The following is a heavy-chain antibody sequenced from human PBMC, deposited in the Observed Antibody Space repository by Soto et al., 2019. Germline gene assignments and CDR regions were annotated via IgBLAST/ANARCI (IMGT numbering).Heavy chain of an antibody. CDR3: VRDTITMIRGIKQPSLHFDT. V-gene: IGHV1-46*01. Sequence: ASVKGSCKASGLILTADYIHWVRQSPGQGLEWMGAIDPSDGTTTYAQNFKGRVAMTRDLSTSTAYMGLTGLRNDDTAVYYCVRDTITMIRGIKQPSLHFDTWGPGTLVTVSS. D-gene: IGHD3-10*01. J-gene: IGHJ5*02. CDR1: GLILTADY. CDR2: IDPSDGTT.